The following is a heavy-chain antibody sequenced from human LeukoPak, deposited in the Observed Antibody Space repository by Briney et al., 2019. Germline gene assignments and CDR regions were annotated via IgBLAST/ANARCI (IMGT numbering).Heavy chain of an antibody. V-gene: IGHV1-2*02. CDR2: IHPNSGGT. CDR1: GYPFTDYF. CDR3: ARDLAGSGYYDY. D-gene: IGHD6-19*01. Sequence: ASVKVSFKASGYPFTDYFIHWVRQAPGQGLEWMGWIHPNSGGTKYAQKFQGRVTMTTDTSSSTVSMGMSSLRSDDTAVYFCARDLAGSGYYDYWGQGTLVTVSS. J-gene: IGHJ4*02.